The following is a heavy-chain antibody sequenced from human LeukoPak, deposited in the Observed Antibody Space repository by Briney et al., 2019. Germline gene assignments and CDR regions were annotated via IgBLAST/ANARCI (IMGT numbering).Heavy chain of an antibody. J-gene: IGHJ4*02. Sequence: ASVKVSCKASGYTFTSCGISWVRQAPGQGLEWMGWISAYNGNTNYAQKLQGRVTMTTDTSTSTAYMELRSLRSDDTAVYYCARVGAQTYYDFWSGYPDFDYWGQGTLVTVSS. D-gene: IGHD3-3*01. CDR2: ISAYNGNT. CDR3: ARVGAQTYYDFWSGYPDFDY. V-gene: IGHV1-18*01. CDR1: GYTFTSCG.